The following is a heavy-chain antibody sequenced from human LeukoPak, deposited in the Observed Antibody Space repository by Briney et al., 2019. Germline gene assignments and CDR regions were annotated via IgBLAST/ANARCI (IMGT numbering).Heavy chain of an antibody. J-gene: IGHJ3*02. CDR1: GFTFSDYY. Sequence: GGSLRLSCAASGFTFSDYYMSWIRQAPGKGLEWVSYISSSGSTIYYVDSVKGRFTISRDNAKNSLYLQMNSLRAEDTAVYYCAREGEVRFLEWLFARDAFDIWGQGTMVTVSS. V-gene: IGHV3-11*01. CDR3: AREGEVRFLEWLFARDAFDI. CDR2: ISSSGSTI. D-gene: IGHD3-3*01.